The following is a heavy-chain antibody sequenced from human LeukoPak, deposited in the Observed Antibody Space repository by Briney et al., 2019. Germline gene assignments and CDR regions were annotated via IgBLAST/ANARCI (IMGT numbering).Heavy chain of an antibody. CDR3: VRDRGDYSGDPGYFDF. J-gene: IGHJ4*02. CDR2: LSSIGST. CDR1: GVSISSGNYY. Sequence: PSQTLSFTCTVSGVSISSGNYYWTWIRQRPGKGLEWLGCLSSIGSTYYNPSLKSRLSISVGTSKNQFSLSLTSVTAADTALYYCVRDRGDYSGDPGYFDFWGQGIQVTASS. D-gene: IGHD4-23*01. V-gene: IGHV4-31*03.